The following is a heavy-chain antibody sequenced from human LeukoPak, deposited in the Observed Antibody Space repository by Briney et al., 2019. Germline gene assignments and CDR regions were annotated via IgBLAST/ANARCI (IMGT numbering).Heavy chain of an antibody. D-gene: IGHD3-22*01. V-gene: IGHV3-23*01. J-gene: IGHJ4*02. CDR3: AKAGRATYYYDSVDY. CDR2: ISGSGGST. Sequence: PGGSLRLSCAASGFTFSSYAMSWVRQAPGKGLEWVSAISGSGGSTYYADSVKGRFTISRDNSKNTLYLQMNSLRAEDTAVYYCAKAGRATYYYDSVDYWGQGTLVTVSS. CDR1: GFTFSSYA.